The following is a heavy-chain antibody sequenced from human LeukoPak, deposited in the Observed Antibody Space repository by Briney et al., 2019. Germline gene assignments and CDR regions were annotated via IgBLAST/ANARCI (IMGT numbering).Heavy chain of an antibody. CDR2: IYYSGST. J-gene: IGHJ4*02. V-gene: IGHV4-59*01. D-gene: IGHD6-19*01. CDR1: GGSISSYY. Sequence: SETLSLTCTVSGGSISSYYWSWIRQPPGKGLEWIGYIYYSGSTNYNPSLKSRVTISVDTSKNQFSLKLSSVTAADTAVYYCARDGGAVAGTFDYWGQGTLVTVSS. CDR3: ARDGGAVAGTFDY.